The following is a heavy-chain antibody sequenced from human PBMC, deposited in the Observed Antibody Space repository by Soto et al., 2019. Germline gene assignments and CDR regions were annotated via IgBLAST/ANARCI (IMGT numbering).Heavy chain of an antibody. Sequence: SVKVSCKASGGTFSSYAISWVRQAPGQGLEWMGGIIPIFGTANYAQKFQGRVTITADESMSTAYMELSSLRSEDTAVYYCARRGNGIAARFPNWFDPWGQGTLVTVSS. CDR3: ARRGNGIAARFPNWFDP. CDR2: IIPIFGTA. J-gene: IGHJ5*02. CDR1: GGTFSSYA. V-gene: IGHV1-69*13. D-gene: IGHD6-6*01.